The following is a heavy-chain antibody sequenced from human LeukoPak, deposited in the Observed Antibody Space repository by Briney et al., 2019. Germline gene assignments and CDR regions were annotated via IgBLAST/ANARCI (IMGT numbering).Heavy chain of an antibody. D-gene: IGHD3-16*01. CDR2: IKTDGSET. V-gene: IGHV3-7*01. J-gene: IGHJ6*02. Sequence: GGSLRLSCAAAGFRFSNYWMTWVRQAPEKGLEWLARIKTDGSETYYVDSVKGRFTISRDNAKSSLYLQMNSLRVEDTAVYHCVRFGPEHDMGFWGEGTTVTVS. CDR3: VRFGPEHDMGF. CDR1: GFRFSNYW.